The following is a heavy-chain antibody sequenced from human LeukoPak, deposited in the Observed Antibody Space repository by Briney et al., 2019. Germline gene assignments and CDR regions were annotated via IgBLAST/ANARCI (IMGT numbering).Heavy chain of an antibody. CDR1: GVTVSNNF. CDR2: IYSGGDT. J-gene: IGHJ4*02. V-gene: IGHV3-66*01. Sequence: PGGSLRLSCAASGVTVSNNFMLWVRQAPGKGLEWVSLIYSGGDTHYADSMKGRFTISRDNSKNTLYLQMNNLRAEDTAVYYCARDPPAVAINTYGWGQGTLVTVSS. D-gene: IGHD5-24*01. CDR3: ARDPPAVAINTYG.